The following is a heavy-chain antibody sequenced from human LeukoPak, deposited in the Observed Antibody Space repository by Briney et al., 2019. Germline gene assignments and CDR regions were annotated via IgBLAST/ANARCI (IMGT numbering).Heavy chain of an antibody. CDR3: AKDRNRLWFGELMSHYMDV. Sequence: LPGGSLRLSCAASGFTFSSYGMSWVRQAPGKGLECVSAISGSGGSTYYADSVKGRFTISRDNSKNTLYLQMNSLRAEDTAVYYCAKDRNRLWFGELMSHYMDVWGKGTTVTISS. CDR1: GFTFSSYG. CDR2: ISGSGGST. D-gene: IGHD3-10*01. J-gene: IGHJ6*03. V-gene: IGHV3-23*01.